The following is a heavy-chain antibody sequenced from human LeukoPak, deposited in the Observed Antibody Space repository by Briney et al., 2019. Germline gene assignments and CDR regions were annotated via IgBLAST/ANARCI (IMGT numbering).Heavy chain of an antibody. J-gene: IGHJ4*02. CDR2: ISYDGSNK. CDR1: GFTFSSYG. D-gene: IGHD3-10*01. CDR3: ATLYGSGSYYVPVHFDY. Sequence: GGSLRLSCAASGFTFSSYGMNWVRQAPGKGLEWVAVISYDGSNKYYADSVKGRVTISRDNSKNTLYLQMNSLRAEDTAVYYCATLYGSGSYYVPVHFDYWGQGTLVTVSS. V-gene: IGHV3-30*03.